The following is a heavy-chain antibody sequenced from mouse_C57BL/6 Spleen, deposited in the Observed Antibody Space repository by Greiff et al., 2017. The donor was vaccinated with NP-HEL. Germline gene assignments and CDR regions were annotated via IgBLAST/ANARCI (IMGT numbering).Heavy chain of an antibody. V-gene: IGHV5-17*01. D-gene: IGHD4-1*01. CDR1: GFTFSDYG. CDR2: ISSGSSTI. CDR3: AREDWDGYFDY. Sequence: DVHLVESGGGLVKPGGSLKLSCAASGFTFSDYGMHWVRQAPEKGLEWVAYISSGSSTIYYADPVKGRFTLTRDNAKNTLFLKMTSLRSEDTAMYYCAREDWDGYFDYWGQGTTLTVSS. J-gene: IGHJ2*01.